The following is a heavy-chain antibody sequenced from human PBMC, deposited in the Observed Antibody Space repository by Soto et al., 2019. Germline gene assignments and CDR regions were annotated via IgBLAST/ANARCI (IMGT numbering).Heavy chain of an antibody. V-gene: IGHV4-59*01. CDR3: ARCQDSFDDSPLQP. Sequence: SETLSLTCTVSCGSIISYYWSWIRQPPGKGLEWIGYIYYSGSTNYNPSLKSRVTVSVDTSKNQFSLKLSSVTAADTAVYYCARCQDSFDDSPLQPWSQGTLVTVSS. CDR2: IYYSGST. CDR1: CGSIISYY. J-gene: IGHJ5*02. D-gene: IGHD2-15*01.